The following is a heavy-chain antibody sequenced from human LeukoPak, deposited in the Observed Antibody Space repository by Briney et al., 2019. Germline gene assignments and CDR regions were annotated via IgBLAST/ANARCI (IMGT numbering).Heavy chain of an antibody. J-gene: IGHJ4*02. CDR3: ARKGGGGAADY. CDR2: TYYSGST. V-gene: IGHV4-59*01. D-gene: IGHD1-26*01. CDR1: GGSIINFY. Sequence: KPSETLSLTCTVSGGSIINFYWSWLRQPPGKGLEWLGYTYYSGSTNYNPSLKSRVTISIDTSKKQSSLKLRYLHEAGTAVYFCARKGGGGAADYWGQGTLVTVSS.